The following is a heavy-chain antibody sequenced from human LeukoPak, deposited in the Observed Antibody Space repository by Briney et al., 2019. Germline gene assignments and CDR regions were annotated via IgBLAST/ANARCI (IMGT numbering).Heavy chain of an antibody. Sequence: GGSLRLSCAASGFTFSGYEMNWVRQAPGKGLEWVSYISRSGTIISYADSVRGRFTISRDNAKNSLYLQMNSLRAEDTAVYYCARERDDYYFDYWGQGTLVTVSS. D-gene: IGHD3-3*01. CDR3: ARERDDYYFDY. CDR1: GFTFSGYE. V-gene: IGHV3-48*03. CDR2: ISRSGTII. J-gene: IGHJ4*02.